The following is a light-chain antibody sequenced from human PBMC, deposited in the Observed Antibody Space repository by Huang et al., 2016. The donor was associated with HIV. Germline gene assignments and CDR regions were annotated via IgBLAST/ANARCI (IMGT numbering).Light chain of an antibody. CDR1: QPISSW. V-gene: IGKV1-12*01. CDR3: QQAKSLSRT. J-gene: IGKJ2*01. Sequence: DIQMTQSPSSVSASLGDRVTITCRVSQPISSWLAWYQQKPGEAHKIRIYGASTLQTGVPSRFSGSGYGINFTLTISSLQPEDCATYYCQQAKSLSRTFGQGTKLEIK. CDR2: GAS.